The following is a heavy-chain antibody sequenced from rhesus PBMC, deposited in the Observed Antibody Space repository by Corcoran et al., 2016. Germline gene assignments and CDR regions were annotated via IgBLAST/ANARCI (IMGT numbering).Heavy chain of an antibody. Sequence: QLQLQESGPGLVKPSETLSLTCAVSGYSISRGYGWSWIRQPPGKGLEWIGYISYSGSTSYHPSLNRRVTISRDTSKNQFSLKLSSVTAADTAVYYCARASSSRPIDYWGQGVLVTVSS. CDR3: ARASSSRPIDY. V-gene: IGHV4-122*02. D-gene: IGHD2-15*01. CDR2: ISYSGST. J-gene: IGHJ4*01. CDR1: GYSISRGYG.